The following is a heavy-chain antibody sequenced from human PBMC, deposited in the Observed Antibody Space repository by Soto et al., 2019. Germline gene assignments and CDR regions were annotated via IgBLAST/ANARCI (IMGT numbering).Heavy chain of an antibody. V-gene: IGHV4-34*01. Sequence: SETLSLTCVVSGGSLSDYFWSWIRQPPGVALEWIGEINHLGSINYNPSLKSRVTMSADTSKNQFSLTLNSVTAADTATYYCARGGISHWAYFYYMDVWDRGTTVPVSS. CDR3: ARGGISHWAYFYYMDV. CDR1: GGSLSDYF. D-gene: IGHD2-21*01. CDR2: INHLGSI. J-gene: IGHJ6*03.